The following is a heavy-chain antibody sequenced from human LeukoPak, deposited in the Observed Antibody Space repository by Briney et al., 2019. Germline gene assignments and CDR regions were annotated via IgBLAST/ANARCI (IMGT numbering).Heavy chain of an antibody. V-gene: IGHV4-34*01. D-gene: IGHD3-16*01. Sequence: KPSETLSLPCTVSGGSIRDYYWNWIRQPPGKGLEWIGEINHSGSTNYNPSLKSRVTISVDTSKTQFSLKLSSVTAADTAVYYCARALRLGEFPPDYYYGMDVWGKGTTVTVSS. CDR2: INHSGST. J-gene: IGHJ6*04. CDR3: ARALRLGEFPPDYYYGMDV. CDR1: GGSIRDYY.